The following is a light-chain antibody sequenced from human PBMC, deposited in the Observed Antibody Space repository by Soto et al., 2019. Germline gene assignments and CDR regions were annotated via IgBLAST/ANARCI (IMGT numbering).Light chain of an antibody. CDR2: GAS. Sequence: EIVLTQSPGTLSLSPGERATLSCRASQGVSSSFLAWYQQKPGQAPRLLIYGASNRATGIPDRFSGSGSGTDFTLTISRLEPEDFAVYYCQQYDTSPWTFGQGTKVEIK. CDR1: QGVSSSF. J-gene: IGKJ1*01. CDR3: QQYDTSPWT. V-gene: IGKV3-20*01.